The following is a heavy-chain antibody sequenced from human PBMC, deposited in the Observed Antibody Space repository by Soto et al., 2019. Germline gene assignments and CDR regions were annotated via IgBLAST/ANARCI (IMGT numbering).Heavy chain of an antibody. D-gene: IGHD6-19*01. Sequence: QVQLQESGPGLVKPSETLSLTCTVSGGSISSYYWSWIRQPPGKGLEWIGYIYYSGSTNYNPSLRSRFTISVDTSKNQFSRKLSSVTAADTAVYYCASSPAVAGIGYYYYGMDVWGQGTTVTVSS. CDR3: ASSPAVAGIGYYYYGMDV. J-gene: IGHJ6*02. CDR2: IYYSGST. V-gene: IGHV4-59*01. CDR1: GGSISSYY.